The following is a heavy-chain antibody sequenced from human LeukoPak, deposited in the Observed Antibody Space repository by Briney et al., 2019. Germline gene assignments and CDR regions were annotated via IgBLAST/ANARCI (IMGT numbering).Heavy chain of an antibody. D-gene: IGHD3-3*01. CDR3: ARSIYGPFDS. Sequence: PGGSLRLSCAASGFTISNNYMSWVRQAPGEGLEWVSAIYSDDRTFYADSVKGRFTISRDSSKNILYIQMNSLRAEDTAVYYCARSIYGPFDSWGQGTLVTVSS. CDR2: IYSDDRT. V-gene: IGHV3-66*01. J-gene: IGHJ4*02. CDR1: GFTISNNY.